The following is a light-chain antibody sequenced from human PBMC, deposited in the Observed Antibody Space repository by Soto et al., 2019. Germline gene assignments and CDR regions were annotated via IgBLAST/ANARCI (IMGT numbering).Light chain of an antibody. CDR1: SSDVGGYNY. V-gene: IGLV2-14*03. CDR2: DVD. J-gene: IGLJ2*01. Sequence: QSALTQPASVSGSPGQSITISCTGTSSDVGGYNYVAWYQQHPGKAPKLMIYDVDSRPSGVSSRFSGSKSGNTASLTISGLQAEDEADYYCSSYASDTSVLFGGGTKLTV. CDR3: SSYASDTSVL.